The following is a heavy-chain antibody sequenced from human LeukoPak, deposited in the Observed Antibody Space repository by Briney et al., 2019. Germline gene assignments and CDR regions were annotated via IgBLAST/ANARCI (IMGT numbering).Heavy chain of an antibody. V-gene: IGHV4-39*07. CDR2: VHYSGDT. J-gene: IGHJ3*02. D-gene: IGHD3-22*01. CDR3: ARDPQYYYDSSGYYYSDAFDI. Sequence: SETLSLTCTVSGGSIASSSNFWVWIRQAPGKGLQWVGNVHYSGDTYYNPSLKGRVTISGDTSQNQFSLKLSSVTAADTAVYYCARDPQYYYDSSGYYYSDAFDIWGQGTMVTVSS. CDR1: GGSIASSSNF.